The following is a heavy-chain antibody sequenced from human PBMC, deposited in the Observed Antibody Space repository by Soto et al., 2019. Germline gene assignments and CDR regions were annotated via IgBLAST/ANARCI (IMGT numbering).Heavy chain of an antibody. CDR1: GLIVSDAY. J-gene: IGHJ3*02. Sequence: GGSLRLSCAASGLIVSDAYMSWVRQAPGKGLEWVSSISSSSSYIYYADSVKGRFTISRDNAKNSLYLQMNSLRAEDTAVYYCARATIAVAAPVDNDAFDIWGQGTMVTVSS. CDR2: ISSSSSYI. D-gene: IGHD6-19*01. CDR3: ARATIAVAAPVDNDAFDI. V-gene: IGHV3-21*01.